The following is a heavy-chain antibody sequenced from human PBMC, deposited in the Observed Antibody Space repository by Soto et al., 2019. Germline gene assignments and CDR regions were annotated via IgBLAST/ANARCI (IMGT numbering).Heavy chain of an antibody. CDR2: NHYSGGT. J-gene: IGHJ5*02. Sequence: QVQLQESGPGLVKPSETLSLTCTVSGGSISSYYWGWIRQPPGKGLEWIGYNHYSGGTTYNPSLRSRVTIPVDTPKNQYSLKVNSMIATDTAIYYCARGGVAARKGRWFDPWGQGTLVTVSS. V-gene: IGHV4-59*01. CDR3: ARGGVAARKGRWFDP. CDR1: GGSISSYY. D-gene: IGHD6-25*01.